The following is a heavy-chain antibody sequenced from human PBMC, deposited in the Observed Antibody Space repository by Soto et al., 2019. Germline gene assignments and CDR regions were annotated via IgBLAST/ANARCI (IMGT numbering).Heavy chain of an antibody. D-gene: IGHD5-18*01. Sequence: GESLKISCKGSGYSFTSYWISWVRPMPGKGVGWMGRIDPSDSYTNSRPSFQGHVTISADKSISTDYLQWSSLKASATAMYYCAGLSGNSHGDAFDIWGQGTMVTVSS. CDR2: IDPSDSYT. CDR1: GYSFTSYW. V-gene: IGHV5-10-1*01. J-gene: IGHJ3*02. CDR3: AGLSGNSHGDAFDI.